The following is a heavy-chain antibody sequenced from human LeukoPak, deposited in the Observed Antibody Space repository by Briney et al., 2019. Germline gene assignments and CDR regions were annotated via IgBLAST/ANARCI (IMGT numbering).Heavy chain of an antibody. D-gene: IGHD3-22*01. CDR2: IGTAGDT. Sequence: PGGSLRLSCAASGFTFSSYDMHWVRHATGKGLEWVSAIGTAGDTYYPGSVKGRFTISRENAKTSLYLQMNSLRAGDTAVYYCARGDFRDYYDSSGYGLGYWGQGTLVTVSS. J-gene: IGHJ4*02. CDR1: GFTFSSYD. V-gene: IGHV3-13*01. CDR3: ARGDFRDYYDSSGYGLGY.